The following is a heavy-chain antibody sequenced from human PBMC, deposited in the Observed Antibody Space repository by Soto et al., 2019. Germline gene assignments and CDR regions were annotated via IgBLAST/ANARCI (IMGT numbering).Heavy chain of an antibody. CDR1: GFTFSSYS. V-gene: IGHV3-48*02. CDR2: ITSSGTTV. Sequence: PGGSLRLSCAASGFTFSSYSLNWVRQAPGKGLEWVSYITSSGTTVYYADSVRGRFTISRDNAKNSLYLQMNSLRDDDTAVYYCARDRRRGYSYGYFYYYGMDVWGQGTTVTVSS. CDR3: ARDRRRGYSYGYFYYYGMDV. D-gene: IGHD5-18*01. J-gene: IGHJ6*02.